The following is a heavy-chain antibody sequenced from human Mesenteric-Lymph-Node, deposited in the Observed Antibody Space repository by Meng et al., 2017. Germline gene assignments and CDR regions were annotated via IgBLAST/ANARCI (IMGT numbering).Heavy chain of an antibody. CDR2: IYHSGAT. J-gene: IGHJ4*02. CDR3: ARAWGSGRQADY. Sequence: GSLRLSCSVSSYSISSDYYWGWIRQPPGKGLEWIGSIYHSGATFYNPSLKSRVTISVDTSKTQFSLRLSSVTAADTAVYCCARAWGSGRQADYWGQGTLVTVSS. D-gene: IGHD3-10*01. V-gene: IGHV4-38-2*02. CDR1: SYSISSDYY.